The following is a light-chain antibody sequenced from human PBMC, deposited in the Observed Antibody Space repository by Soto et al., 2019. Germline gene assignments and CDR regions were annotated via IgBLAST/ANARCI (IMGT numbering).Light chain of an antibody. V-gene: IGLV2-14*01. Sequence: QSVLTQHASVSGSPGQSITISCTGASSDVGAYKYVSWYQQHPGKAPKLIIYEVNTRPSGVSHRFSGSKSGNTASLTISGLQADDEADYYCTSYTSSSTLVFGTGTKVTVL. CDR1: SSDVGAYKY. J-gene: IGLJ1*01. CDR3: TSYTSSSTLV. CDR2: EVN.